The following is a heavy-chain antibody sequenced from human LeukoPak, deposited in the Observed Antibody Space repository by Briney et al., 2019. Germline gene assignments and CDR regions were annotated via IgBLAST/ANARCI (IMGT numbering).Heavy chain of an antibody. CDR3: ARDSGTSGEVKFDP. J-gene: IGHJ5*02. V-gene: IGHV4-59*01. D-gene: IGHD3-10*01. CDR1: GGSISSYY. CDR2: IYYSGST. Sequence: SETLSLTCTVSGGSISSYYWNWIRQPPGKGLEWIGYIYYSGSTNYNPSLKSRVTISVDTSKNQFSLRLTSVTAADTAVYYCARDSGTSGEVKFDPWGQGALVTVSS.